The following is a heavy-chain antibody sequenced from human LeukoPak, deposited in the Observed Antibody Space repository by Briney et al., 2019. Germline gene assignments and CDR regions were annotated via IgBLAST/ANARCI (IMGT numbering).Heavy chain of an antibody. CDR2: ISSGGS. V-gene: IGHV3-21*01. CDR1: GFTFSSYT. CDR3: TSGYYNYYFDF. J-gene: IGHJ4*02. Sequence: PGGSLRLSCAASGFTFSSYTMKWVAQAPGKGLEWVSYISSGGSYADSVKGRFIISRDNAKDSLYLQLNSLRAEDTAVYYCTSGYYNYYFDFWGQGTLVTVSS. D-gene: IGHD3-22*01.